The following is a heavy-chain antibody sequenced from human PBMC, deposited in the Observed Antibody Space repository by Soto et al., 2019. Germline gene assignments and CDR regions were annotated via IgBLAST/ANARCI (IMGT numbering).Heavy chain of an antibody. CDR2: MNPNNGNT. J-gene: IGHJ4*02. CDR3: ARGPRNWGVDY. CDR1: AYTFTSYD. V-gene: IGHV1-8*01. D-gene: IGHD7-27*01. Sequence: QVQLVRSGAEVKKPGASVKVSCKAAAYTFTSYDINWVRQATGQDFEWMGWMNPNNGNTAYAQKFQGRVTMTRDTSKSTAFMELSSLTSEDTAVYYCARGPRNWGVDYWGQGTLVTVSS.